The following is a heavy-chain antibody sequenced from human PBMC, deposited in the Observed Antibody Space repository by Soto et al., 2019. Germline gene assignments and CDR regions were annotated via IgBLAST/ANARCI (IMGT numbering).Heavy chain of an antibody. CDR2: FYYSGST. V-gene: IGHV4-39*07. CDR1: GGSISSGPYS. Sequence: SETLSLTCTVSGGSISSGPYSWGWIRQPPGKGLEWIGTFYYSGSTHYNPSPESRVTISVDTSKNQFSLKVSSVTAADTAVYYCARGLISGYYLYDAFDIWGQGTMVT. D-gene: IGHD3-22*01. CDR3: ARGLISGYYLYDAFDI. J-gene: IGHJ3*02.